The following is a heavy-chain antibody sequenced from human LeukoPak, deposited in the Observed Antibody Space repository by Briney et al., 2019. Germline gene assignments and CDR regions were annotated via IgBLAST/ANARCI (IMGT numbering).Heavy chain of an antibody. D-gene: IGHD5-18*01. CDR2: ISSSTSYI. CDR1: GFTFSSYS. CDR3: ARGEDAAMITGGYNWFDP. Sequence: GGSLRLSCAASGFTFSSYSMAWVRQAPGKGLEWGSSISSSTSYIYYADSVQGRFTISRDNAKNSLYLQMNSLRAEDTAVYYCARGEDAAMITGGYNWFDPWGQGTLVTVSS. J-gene: IGHJ5*02. V-gene: IGHV3-21*01.